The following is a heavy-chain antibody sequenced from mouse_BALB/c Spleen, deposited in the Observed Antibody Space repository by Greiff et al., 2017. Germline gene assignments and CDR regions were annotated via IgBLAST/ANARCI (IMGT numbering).Heavy chain of an antibody. D-gene: IGHD1-2*01. CDR2: ISSGGSYT. CDR3: ARHEGATASLAY. J-gene: IGHJ3*01. Sequence: EVKLMESGGDLVKPGGSLKLSCAASGFTFSSYGMSWVRQTPDKRLEWVATISSGGSYTYYPDSVKGRFTISRDNAKNTLYLQMSSLKSEDTAMYYCARHEGATASLAYWGQGTLVTVSA. V-gene: IGHV5-6*01. CDR1: GFTFSSYG.